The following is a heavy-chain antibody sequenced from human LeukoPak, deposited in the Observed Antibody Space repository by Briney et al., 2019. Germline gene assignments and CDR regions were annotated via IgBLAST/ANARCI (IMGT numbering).Heavy chain of an antibody. D-gene: IGHD3-9*01. V-gene: IGHV3-48*03. Sequence: GGSLRLSCAASGFTFSSYEMNWVRQAPGKGLEWVSYISSSGSTMYYADSVKGRFTISRDNAKNSLYLQMNSLRAEDTAVYYCARENGPILTGYYTPWARGWFDPWGQGTLVTVSS. J-gene: IGHJ5*02. CDR1: GFTFSSYE. CDR3: ARENGPILTGYYTPWARGWFDP. CDR2: ISSSGSTM.